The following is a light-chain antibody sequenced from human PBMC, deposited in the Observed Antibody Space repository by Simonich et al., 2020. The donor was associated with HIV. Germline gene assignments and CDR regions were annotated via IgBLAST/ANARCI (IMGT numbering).Light chain of an antibody. J-gene: IGLJ3*02. CDR1: SSDVGGYNY. CDR3: CSYAGSFIWV. V-gene: IGLV2-14*03. Sequence: QSALTQPASVSGSPGQPITITCTGTSSDVGGYNYVSWYQQHPGKAPKLMIYDASNRPSGVSTRFSGSKSGNTASLTISGLQAEDEADYYCCSYAGSFIWVFGGGTKLTVL. CDR2: DAS.